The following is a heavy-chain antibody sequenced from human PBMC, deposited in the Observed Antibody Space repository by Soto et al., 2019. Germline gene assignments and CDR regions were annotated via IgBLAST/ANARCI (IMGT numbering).Heavy chain of an antibody. Sequence: GGSLRLSCAASGFTFSSYAMSWVRQAPGKGLEWVSAISGSGGSTYYADSVKGRFTISRDNSKNTLYLQMNSLRAEDTAVYYCAKELRFLEWLPVPYGMDVWGQGTTVTVS. CDR2: ISGSGGST. CDR1: GFTFSSYA. V-gene: IGHV3-23*01. J-gene: IGHJ6*02. D-gene: IGHD3-3*01. CDR3: AKELRFLEWLPVPYGMDV.